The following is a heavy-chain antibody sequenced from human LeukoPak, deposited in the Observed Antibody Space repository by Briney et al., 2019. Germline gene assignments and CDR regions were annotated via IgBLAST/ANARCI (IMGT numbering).Heavy chain of an antibody. V-gene: IGHV3-15*01. D-gene: IGHD1-26*01. CDR2: IKSKTDGGTT. Sequence: GGSLRLSCAASGFTFSNAWMSWVRQAPGKGLEWVGRIKSKTDGGTTDYAAPVKGRFTISRDDSKNTLYLQMNSLKTEDTAVYYCTTVIVGATQSYYYYYMDVWGKGTAVTVSS. CDR3: TTVIVGATQSYYYYYMDV. J-gene: IGHJ6*03. CDR1: GFTFSNAW.